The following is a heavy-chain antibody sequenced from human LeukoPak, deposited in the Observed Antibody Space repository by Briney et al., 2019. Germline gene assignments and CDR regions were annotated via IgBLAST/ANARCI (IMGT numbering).Heavy chain of an antibody. D-gene: IGHD5-12*01. Sequence: PSETLSLTCTVSGGSTSSYYWSWIRQPPGKGLEWFGYIYYSGSTNYNPSLKSRVTISVDTSKNQFSLKLSSVTAADTAVYYCARAPLRDSGYDYWGQGTLVTVSS. CDR1: GGSTSSYY. CDR2: IYYSGST. CDR3: ARAPLRDSGYDY. V-gene: IGHV4-59*01. J-gene: IGHJ4*02.